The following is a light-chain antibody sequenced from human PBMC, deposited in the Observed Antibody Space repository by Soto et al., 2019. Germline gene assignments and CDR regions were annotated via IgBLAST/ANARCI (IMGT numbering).Light chain of an antibody. J-gene: IGKJ5*01. CDR1: QSVGRDY. V-gene: IGKV3-20*01. CDR3: HQYATAPIT. CDR2: NAS. Sequence: IVLTQSADSLSLSPGERATLSCRASQSVGRDYLAWFQQKPGQAPRLLIWNASNRATGIPDRFSGTGSGTDFTLMISRLEPEDFAVYYCHQYATAPITFGQGTRLEIK.